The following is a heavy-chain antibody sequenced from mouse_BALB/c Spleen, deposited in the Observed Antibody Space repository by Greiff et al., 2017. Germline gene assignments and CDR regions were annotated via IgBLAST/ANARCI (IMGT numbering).Heavy chain of an antibody. CDR1: GYTFTSYY. CDR2: IYPGDGST. CDR3: ARINYRYDEGYAMDY. V-gene: IGHV1S56*01. J-gene: IGHJ4*01. D-gene: IGHD2-14*01. Sequence: VQLQQSGPELVKPGASVKMSCKASGYTFTSYYIHWVKQRPGQGLEWIGWIYPGDGSTKYNEKFKGKTTLTADKSSSTAYMLLSSLTSEDSAIYFCARINYRYDEGYAMDYWGQGTSVTVSS.